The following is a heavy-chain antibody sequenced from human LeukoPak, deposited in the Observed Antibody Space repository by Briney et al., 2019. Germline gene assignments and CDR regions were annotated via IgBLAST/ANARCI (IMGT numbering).Heavy chain of an antibody. CDR3: ARASGPFDF. D-gene: IGHD3-10*01. J-gene: IGHJ4*02. Sequence: SVKDRFTISRDNSKNTLYLHMNSLIPGDTGVYYCARASGPFDFWGQGTLLAVSS. V-gene: IGHV3-30*07.